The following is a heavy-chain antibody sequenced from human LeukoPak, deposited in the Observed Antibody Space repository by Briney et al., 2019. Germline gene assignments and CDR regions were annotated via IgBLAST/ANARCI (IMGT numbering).Heavy chain of an antibody. CDR2: ISSSGSTI. CDR3: AKDYYYDSSGYTYFDY. CDR1: GFTFSSYE. Sequence: PGGSLRLSCAASGFTFSSYEMNWVRQAPGKGLEWISYISSSGSTIYYADSVKGRFTISRDNAKNSLYLQMNSLRAEDMAFYYCAKDYYYDSSGYTYFDYWGQGALVTVSS. D-gene: IGHD3-22*01. V-gene: IGHV3-48*03. J-gene: IGHJ4*02.